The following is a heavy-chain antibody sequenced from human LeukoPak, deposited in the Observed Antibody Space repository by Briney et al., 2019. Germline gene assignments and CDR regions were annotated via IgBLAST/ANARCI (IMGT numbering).Heavy chain of an antibody. CDR3: TRDAEYGDYLGDI. D-gene: IGHD4-17*01. J-gene: IGHJ3*02. V-gene: IGHV3-49*04. CDR1: GFTFGDYA. CDR2: IRSKAYGGTT. Sequence: GRSLRLSCTASGFTFGDYAMSWVRQAPGKGLEWVGFIRSKAYGGTTEYAASVKGRFTISRDDYKSIAYLQMNSLKTEDTAVYYCTRDAEYGDYLGDIWGQGTMVTVSS.